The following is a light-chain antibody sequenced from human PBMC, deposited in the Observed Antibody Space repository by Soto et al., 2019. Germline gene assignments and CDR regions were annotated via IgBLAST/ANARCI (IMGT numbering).Light chain of an antibody. CDR3: QQYYSYPPT. CDR1: QIINTF. Sequence: DIQMTQSTSSLSASVGDNVIITCRASQIINTFLNWYQQKPGKAPKLLIYGASNLQSGVPSRFSGSGSGTDFTLTISCLQSEDFATYYCQQYYSYPPTFGQGTKVDIK. CDR2: GAS. V-gene: IGKV1-39*01. J-gene: IGKJ1*01.